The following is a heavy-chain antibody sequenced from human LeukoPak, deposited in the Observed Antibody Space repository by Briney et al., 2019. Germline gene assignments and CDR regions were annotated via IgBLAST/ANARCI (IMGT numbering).Heavy chain of an antibody. J-gene: IGHJ6*02. V-gene: IGHV3-30-3*01. CDR1: GFTFSSYA. Sequence: GGSLRLSCAASGFTFSSYAMHWVRQAPGKGLEWVAVISYDGSNKYYADSVKGRFTISRDNSKNTLYLQMNSLRAEDTAVYYCAREFMATITYGMDVWGQGTTVTVSS. D-gene: IGHD5-12*01. CDR3: AREFMATITYGMDV. CDR2: ISYDGSNK.